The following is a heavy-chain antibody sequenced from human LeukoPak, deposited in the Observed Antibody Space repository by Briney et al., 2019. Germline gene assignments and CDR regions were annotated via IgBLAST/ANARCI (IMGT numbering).Heavy chain of an antibody. V-gene: IGHV3-48*01. CDR2: ISETSSFM. CDR3: ANVTDARNPPGV. CDR1: GFTFSSYS. J-gene: IGHJ4*02. Sequence: PVGSLRLSCAASGFTFSSYSMNWVRQAPGKGLEWISYISETSSFMYYADSVKGRFTISRDNAKNSLYLQMSSLRAEDTAVYYCANVTDARNPPGVWGQGTLVTVSS. D-gene: IGHD2-21*02.